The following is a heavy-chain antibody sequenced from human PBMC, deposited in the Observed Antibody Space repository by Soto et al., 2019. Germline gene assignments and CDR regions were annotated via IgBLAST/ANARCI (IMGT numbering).Heavy chain of an antibody. J-gene: IGHJ4*02. D-gene: IGHD5-18*01. CDR1: GGSVSSGSYY. V-gene: IGHV4-61*01. Sequence: SETLSLTCTVSGGSVSSGSYYWSWIRQPPGKGLEWIGYIYYSGSTNYNPSLKSRVTISVDTSKNQFSLKLSSVTAADTAVYYCARVGRGSSYGLFNFDYCGQGTLVTVSS. CDR3: ARVGRGSSYGLFNFDY. CDR2: IYYSGST.